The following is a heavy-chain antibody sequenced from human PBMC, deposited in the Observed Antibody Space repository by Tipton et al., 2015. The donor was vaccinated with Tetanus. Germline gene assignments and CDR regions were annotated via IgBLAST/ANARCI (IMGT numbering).Heavy chain of an antibody. Sequence: TLSLTCSVSGASMTSSYYYWGWIRQPPGKGLEWIGNIYYRGSTYYSPSLRSRVVMSIDTSKNQFSLSLRSATAADTAVYFCARYKTSLVTPGKYFDSWGQGALVTVSS. V-gene: IGHV4-39*01. D-gene: IGHD4-23*01. J-gene: IGHJ4*02. CDR1: GASMTSSYYY. CDR2: IYYRGST. CDR3: ARYKTSLVTPGKYFDS.